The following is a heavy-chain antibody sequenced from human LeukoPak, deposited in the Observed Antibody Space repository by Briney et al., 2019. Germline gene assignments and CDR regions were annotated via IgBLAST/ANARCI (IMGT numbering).Heavy chain of an antibody. CDR1: GFTFSSYR. Sequence: PGGSLRLSCAASGFTFSSYRMSWVRQTPGKGLEWLSYITQTGGTIYYADSVKGRFTISRDNAKNSLYLQMNSLRAEDTAVYYCARAGSGWSRFDYWGQGTLVTVSS. J-gene: IGHJ4*02. D-gene: IGHD6-19*01. CDR2: ITQTGGTI. V-gene: IGHV3-48*04. CDR3: ARAGSGWSRFDY.